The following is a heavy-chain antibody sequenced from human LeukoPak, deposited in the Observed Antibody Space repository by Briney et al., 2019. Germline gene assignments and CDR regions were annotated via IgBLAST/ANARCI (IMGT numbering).Heavy chain of an antibody. D-gene: IGHD4/OR15-4a*01. Sequence: GGSLRLSCAASGFTFSSYAMNWVRQAPGKGLEWVSISGSGGDTYYADSVKGRFTISRDNSKNTLYLQINSLRAEDTAVYYCTKARGATYGTYYFDYWGQGTLVTVSS. CDR3: TKARGATYGTYYFDY. J-gene: IGHJ4*02. V-gene: IGHV3-23*01. CDR1: GFTFSSYA. CDR2: SGSGGDT.